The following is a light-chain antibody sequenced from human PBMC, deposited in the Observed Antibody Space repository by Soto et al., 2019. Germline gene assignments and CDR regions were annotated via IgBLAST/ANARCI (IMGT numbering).Light chain of an antibody. CDR1: QSFSST. CDR3: QQYSYWPYT. Sequence: IVMTQSPATLSVSAGERVSLSCRASQSFSSTLAWYQQKPGQPPRLLIYGTSTRATGIPARFSGSGSGTEFTLTISSLQAEDFAVYYCQQYSYWPYTFGQGTKLEIK. CDR2: GTS. V-gene: IGKV3-15*01. J-gene: IGKJ2*01.